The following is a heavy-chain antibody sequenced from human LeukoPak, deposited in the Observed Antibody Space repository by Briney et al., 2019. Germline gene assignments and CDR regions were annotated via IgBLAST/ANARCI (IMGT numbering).Heavy chain of an antibody. CDR2: IIPIFGTA. Sequence: SVKVSCKASGGTFSSYAISWVRQAPGQGLEWMGGIIPIFGTANYAQKFQGRVTITADESTSTAYMGLSSLRSEDTAVYYCARSAPICVVVPAATDRCYYYGMDVWGKGTTVTVSS. CDR3: ARSAPICVVVPAATDRCYYYGMDV. V-gene: IGHV1-69*13. J-gene: IGHJ6*04. D-gene: IGHD2-2*01. CDR1: GGTFSSYA.